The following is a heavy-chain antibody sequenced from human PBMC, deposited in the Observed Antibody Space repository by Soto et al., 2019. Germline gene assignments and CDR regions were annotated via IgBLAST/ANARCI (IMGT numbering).Heavy chain of an antibody. CDR3: ARVGASTVTSPGYYYMDV. V-gene: IGHV3-66*01. J-gene: IGHJ6*03. D-gene: IGHD4-17*01. CDR1: GFTVSSNY. Sequence: GGSLRLSCAASGFTVSSNYMSWVRQAPGKGLEWVSVIYSGGSTYYADSVKGRFTISRDNSKNTLYLQMNSLRAEDTAVYYCARVGASTVTSPGYYYMDVWGKGTTVTVSS. CDR2: IYSGGST.